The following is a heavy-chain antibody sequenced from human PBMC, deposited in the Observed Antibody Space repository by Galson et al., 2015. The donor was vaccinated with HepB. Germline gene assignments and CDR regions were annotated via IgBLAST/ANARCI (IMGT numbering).Heavy chain of an antibody. CDR3: ARSYHYRMDV. CDR2: ISDRGSTV. CDR1: GFTVSDHY. V-gene: IGHV3-11*01. Sequence: SLRLSCAASGFTVSDHYTGWVRQAPGKGLEWVSYISDRGSTVDYADSVKGRFTISRDNSKNSLYLQMNSLRADDTAVYYCARSYHYRMDVWGQGTTVTVPS. J-gene: IGHJ6*02.